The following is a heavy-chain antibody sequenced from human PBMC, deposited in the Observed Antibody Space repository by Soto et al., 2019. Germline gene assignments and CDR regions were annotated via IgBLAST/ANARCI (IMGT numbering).Heavy chain of an antibody. CDR2: ISSSSSYI. Sequence: PGGSLRLSCAASGFTFSSYSMNWVRQAPGKGLEWVSSISSSSSYIYYADSVKGRFTISRDNAKNSLYLQMNSLRAEDTAVYYCARGLVVVAANDAFDIWGQGTMVTVSS. V-gene: IGHV3-21*01. CDR3: ARGLVVVAANDAFDI. J-gene: IGHJ3*02. D-gene: IGHD2-15*01. CDR1: GFTFSSYS.